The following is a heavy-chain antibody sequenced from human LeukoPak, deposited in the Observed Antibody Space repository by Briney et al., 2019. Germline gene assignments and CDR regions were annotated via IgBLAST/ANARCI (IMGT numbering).Heavy chain of an antibody. CDR2: TYYNGST. D-gene: IGHD5-18*01. CDR3: ARQWKQLWYVDY. V-gene: IGHV4-39*01. CDR1: ADSISSSSYY. J-gene: IGHJ4*02. Sequence: SETLSLTCTVTADSISSSSYYWGWIRQPPGKGLEWIGSTYYNGSTNYNPSLKSRATISGDTSRNQFSLKLSSVTAADTAVYYCARQWKQLWYVDYWGQGTLVTVSS.